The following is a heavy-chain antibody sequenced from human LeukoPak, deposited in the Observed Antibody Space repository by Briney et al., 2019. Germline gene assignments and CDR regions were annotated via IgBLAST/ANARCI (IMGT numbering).Heavy chain of an antibody. J-gene: IGHJ4*01. CDR1: GDSVSTNSVG. CDR3: ARGWLQSGXXY. Sequence: SQTLSLTCAISGDSVSTNSVGWNWIRQSPSRGLEWLGRTYYNSNWYNHYAVSVKSRIIINPDTSKNQFSLQLNSVTPEDTAVYYCARGWLQSGXXYWGXXTLXTVSS. CDR2: TYYNSNWYN. D-gene: IGHD5-24*01. V-gene: IGHV6-1*01.